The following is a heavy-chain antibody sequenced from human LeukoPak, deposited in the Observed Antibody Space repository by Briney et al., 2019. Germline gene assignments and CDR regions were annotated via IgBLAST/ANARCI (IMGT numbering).Heavy chain of an antibody. CDR2: ISAYNGNT. CDR3: AREYCSGGSCYKHRWFDP. V-gene: IGHV1-18*04. D-gene: IGHD2-15*01. CDR1: GYTFTSCG. Sequence: ASVKVSCKASGYTFTSCGISWVRQAPGQGLEWMGWISAYNGNTNYAQKLQGRVTMTTDTSTSTAYMELRSLRSDDTAVYYCAREYCSGGSCYKHRWFDPWGQGTLVTVSS. J-gene: IGHJ5*02.